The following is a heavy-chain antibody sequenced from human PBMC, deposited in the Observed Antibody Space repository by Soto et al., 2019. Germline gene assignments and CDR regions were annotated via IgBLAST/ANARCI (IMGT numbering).Heavy chain of an antibody. V-gene: IGHV4-39*07. CDR2: FFISGNT. CDR3: VREIVLSGWYGNWFDS. J-gene: IGHJ5*01. CDR1: GGSISSSTYY. D-gene: IGHD6-19*01. Sequence: SETLSLTCTVSGGSISSSTYYWGWMRQPPGKGLEWIASFFISGNTYYNPSLKSRVTISVDTSKNQFSLKLSSVTAADTAVYYCVREIVLSGWYGNWFDSWGQGIPVTVSS.